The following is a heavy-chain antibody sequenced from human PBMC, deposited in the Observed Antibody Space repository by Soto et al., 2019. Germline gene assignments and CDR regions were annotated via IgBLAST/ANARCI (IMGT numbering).Heavy chain of an antibody. Sequence: SETLSLTCAVSGYSISSGYYWGWLRQPPGKGLEWIGSIYHGVSTYYNPSLNSRVTLSIDMTNNHVSLILNSVTAADTAVYYCARVGPWVPYYYDSSPNTFENWFDPWGQGTLVTVSS. CDR3: ARVGPWVPYYYDSSPNTFENWFDP. CDR2: IYHGVST. V-gene: IGHV4-38-2*01. J-gene: IGHJ5*02. D-gene: IGHD3-22*01. CDR1: GYSISSGYY.